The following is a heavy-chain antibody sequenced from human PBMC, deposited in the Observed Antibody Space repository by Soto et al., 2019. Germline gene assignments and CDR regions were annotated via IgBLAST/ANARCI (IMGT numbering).Heavy chain of an antibody. D-gene: IGHD4-17*01. V-gene: IGHV3-48*01. CDR3: ARGGGPFMNSVTNPFDY. Sequence: GXSLRLSCAASGFTFSTYSINWVLQAPGKGLEWVSYISSSSSTIFYTDSVKGRFTVSRDNAKNSLYLQMNSLRAEDKAVYYCARGGGPFMNSVTNPFDYWGQGTLVTVSS. J-gene: IGHJ4*02. CDR1: GFTFSTYS. CDR2: ISSSSSTI.